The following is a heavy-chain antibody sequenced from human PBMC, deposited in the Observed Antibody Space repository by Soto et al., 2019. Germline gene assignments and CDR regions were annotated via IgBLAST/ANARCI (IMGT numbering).Heavy chain of an antibody. D-gene: IGHD6-19*01. Sequence: SETLSLTCTVSGGSLSSSSYLWGWIRQPPGKGLEWIGSMYYSGTTYYNPSLKSRVTISVDTSKNQFSLKLSSVTAADTVVYYCARVVAGAGIHYFDYWGQGTLVTVSS. CDR3: ARVVAGAGIHYFDY. CDR1: GGSLSSSSYL. V-gene: IGHV4-39*07. CDR2: MYYSGTT. J-gene: IGHJ4*02.